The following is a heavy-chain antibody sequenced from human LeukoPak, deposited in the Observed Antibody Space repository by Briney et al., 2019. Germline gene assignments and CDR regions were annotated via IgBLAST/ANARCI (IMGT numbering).Heavy chain of an antibody. CDR3: ATVLVCIQLWLRYAFVI. V-gene: IGHV1-24*01. CDR1: GYTLTELS. J-gene: IGHJ3*02. Sequence: GASLKVSCKVSGYTLTELSMHWVRQALGEGLEWMGGFDPEDGETIYAQKFQGRVTISEDTSTDTASMEMSSPRSADTALYYCATVLVCIQLWLRYAFVIWGQGTMLSVSS. D-gene: IGHD5-18*01. CDR2: FDPEDGET.